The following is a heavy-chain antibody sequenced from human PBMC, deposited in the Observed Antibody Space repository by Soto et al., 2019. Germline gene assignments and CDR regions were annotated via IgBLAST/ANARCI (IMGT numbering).Heavy chain of an antibody. D-gene: IGHD3-3*01. CDR3: ARLLEGYYDFWSGPSLNWFDP. Sequence: ASETLSLTCAVYGGSFSGYYWSWIRQPPGKGLEWIGEINHSGSTNYNPSLKSRVTISVDTSKNQFSLKLSSVTAADTAVYYCARLLEGYYDFWSGPSLNWFDPWGQGTLVTVSS. CDR1: GGSFSGYY. V-gene: IGHV4-34*01. J-gene: IGHJ5*02. CDR2: INHSGST.